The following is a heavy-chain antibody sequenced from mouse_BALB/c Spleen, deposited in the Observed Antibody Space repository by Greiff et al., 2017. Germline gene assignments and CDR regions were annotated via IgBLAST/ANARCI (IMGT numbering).Heavy chain of an antibody. D-gene: IGHD2-14*01. CDR1: GFTFSSYT. Sequence: EVKVVESGGGLVKPGGSLKLSCAASGFTFSSYTMSWVRQTPEKRLEWVATISSGGSYTYYPDTVTGRFTISRDNAKNTLYLEMSSLRSEDTAMYYCARVDYYRYGAYWGQGTLVTVSA. CDR3: ARVDYYRYGAY. CDR2: ISSGGSYT. J-gene: IGHJ3*01. V-gene: IGHV5-9-4*01.